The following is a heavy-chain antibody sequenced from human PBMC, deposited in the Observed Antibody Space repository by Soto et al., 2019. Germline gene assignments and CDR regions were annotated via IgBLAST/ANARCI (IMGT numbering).Heavy chain of an antibody. CDR3: AKDDSLTRYFDWLLLDAFDI. V-gene: IGHV3-23*01. CDR1: GFTFSSYA. J-gene: IGHJ3*02. CDR2: ISGSGGST. Sequence: GGSLRLSCAASGFTFSSYAMSWVRQAPGKGLEWVSAISGSGGSTYYADSVKGRFTISRDNSKNTLYLQMNSLRAEDTAVYYCAKDDSLTRYFDWLLLDAFDIWGQGTMVTVSS. D-gene: IGHD3-9*01.